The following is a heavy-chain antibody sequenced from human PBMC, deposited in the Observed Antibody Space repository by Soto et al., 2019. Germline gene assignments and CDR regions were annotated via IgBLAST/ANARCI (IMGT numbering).Heavy chain of an antibody. D-gene: IGHD5-12*01. Sequence: SETLSLTCTVSGGSISSSSYYWSWIRQPPGKGLEWIGYIYYSGSTYYNPSLKSRVTISVDTSKNQFSLKLSSVTAADTAVYYCARERDGYNSPWGQGTLVTVSS. V-gene: IGHV4-30-4*01. CDR3: ARERDGYNSP. J-gene: IGHJ5*02. CDR2: IYYSGST. CDR1: GGSISSSSYY.